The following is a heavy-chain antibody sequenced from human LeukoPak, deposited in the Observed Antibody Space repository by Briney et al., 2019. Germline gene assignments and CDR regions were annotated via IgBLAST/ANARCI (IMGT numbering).Heavy chain of an antibody. CDR2: INPSGGST. V-gene: IGHV1-46*01. Sequence: ASVKVSCKASGYTFTSYYMHLVRQAPGPGLEWMGIINPSGGSTSYAQKFQGRVTMTRDTSPSTVYMELSSLRSEDTAVYYCAWGYYDFWSGKGESFDYWGQGTLVTVSS. CDR1: GYTFTSYY. CDR3: AWGYYDFWSGKGESFDY. J-gene: IGHJ4*02. D-gene: IGHD3-3*01.